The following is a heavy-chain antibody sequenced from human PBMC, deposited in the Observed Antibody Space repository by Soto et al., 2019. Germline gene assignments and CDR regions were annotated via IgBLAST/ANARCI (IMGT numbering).Heavy chain of an antibody. CDR3: ARAHYDYVWGSYRLPLMDV. J-gene: IGHJ6*02. CDR2: IYYSGDT. D-gene: IGHD3-16*02. Sequence: SETLSLTCSVSGDSISSSGYYWGWIRQPPGKGLEWIGTIYYSGDTYYNPSLKSRVTISVDTSKNQFSLKLSSLTAADTAVYYCARAHYDYVWGSYRLPLMDVWGQGTTVTVSS. CDR1: GDSISSSGYY. V-gene: IGHV4-39*07.